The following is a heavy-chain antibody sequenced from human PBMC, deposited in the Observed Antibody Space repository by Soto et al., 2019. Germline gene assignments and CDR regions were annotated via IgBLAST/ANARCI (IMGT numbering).Heavy chain of an antibody. Sequence: QVQLVQSGAEVKKPGSSVKVSCKASGGTFSSYAISWVRQAPGQGLEWMGGIIPIFGTANYAQKFQGRVTITGDLSTXTAYMELSSLRSEDTAVYYCARVYGSGEMATTFDYWGQGTLVTVSS. CDR2: IIPIFGTA. V-gene: IGHV1-69*12. D-gene: IGHD1-1*01. J-gene: IGHJ4*02. CDR1: GGTFSSYA. CDR3: ARVYGSGEMATTFDY.